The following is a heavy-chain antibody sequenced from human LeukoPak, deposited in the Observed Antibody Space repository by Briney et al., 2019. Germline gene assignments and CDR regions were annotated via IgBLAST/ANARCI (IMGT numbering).Heavy chain of an antibody. CDR3: ARATRIYSSGWYYSFDY. D-gene: IGHD6-19*01. J-gene: IGHJ4*02. CDR1: GFTFSTYW. CDR2: VNVDGSGA. Sequence: GGSLRLSCAASGFTFSTYWMHWVRQAPGKGLVWVSQVNVDGSGASYADSVKGRFTISRDNAKNTLYLHMNSLRAEDTAVYYCARATRIYSSGWYYSFDYWGQGTLVTVSS. V-gene: IGHV3-74*01.